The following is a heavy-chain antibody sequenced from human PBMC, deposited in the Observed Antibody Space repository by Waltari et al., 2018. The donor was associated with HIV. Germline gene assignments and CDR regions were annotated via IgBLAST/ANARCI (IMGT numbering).Heavy chain of an antibody. CDR2: IIPLFGEA. V-gene: IGHV1-69*01. CDR3: ARVPDRSGYQRYAMDV. D-gene: IGHD3-22*01. CDR1: GGTVSSSD. J-gene: IGHJ6*02. Sequence: QVQLVQSGAEVKKPGSSVKVSCKASGGTVSSSDISWVRQAPGQGLEWMGAIIPLFGEANYAKKFQGRLTMTADEATSTAYMELSSLRSEDTAVYYCARVPDRSGYQRYAMDVWGQGTTVTVS.